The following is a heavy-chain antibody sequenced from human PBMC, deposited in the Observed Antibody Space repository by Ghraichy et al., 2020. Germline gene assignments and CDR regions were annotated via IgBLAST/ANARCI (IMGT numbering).Heavy chain of an antibody. Sequence: GESLRLSCAASGFTFSSYAMSWVRQAPGKGLEWVSAISGSGGSTYYADSVKGRFTISRDNSKNTLYLQMNSLRAEDTAVYYCAKGPYCGGDCYFLFHLSQWGQGTLVTVSS. D-gene: IGHD2-21*02. J-gene: IGHJ4*02. CDR1: GFTFSSYA. V-gene: IGHV3-23*01. CDR3: AKGPYCGGDCYFLFHLSQ. CDR2: ISGSGGST.